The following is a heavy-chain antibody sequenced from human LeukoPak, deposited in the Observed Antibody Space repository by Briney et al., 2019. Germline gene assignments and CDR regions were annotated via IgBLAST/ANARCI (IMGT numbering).Heavy chain of an antibody. Sequence: SETLSLTCTVSGGSISSGGYYWSWIRQHPGKGLEWIGYIYYSGSTYYNPSLKSRVTISVDTSKNQFSLKLSSVTAADTAVYYCARDCSSTSCYYAFGIWGQGTMVTVSS. CDR2: IYYSGST. V-gene: IGHV4-31*03. D-gene: IGHD2-2*01. CDR3: ARDCSSTSCYYAFGI. J-gene: IGHJ3*02. CDR1: GGSISSGGYY.